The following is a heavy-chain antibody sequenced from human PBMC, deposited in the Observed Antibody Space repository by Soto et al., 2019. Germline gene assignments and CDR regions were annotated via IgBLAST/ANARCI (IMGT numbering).Heavy chain of an antibody. CDR1: GFTVSSYD. CDR2: ISSDASSK. CDR3: AKDRSGSSSLED. J-gene: IGHJ4*02. V-gene: IGHV3-30*18. D-gene: IGHD6-19*01. Sequence: QVQLVESGGGVVQPGRSLRLSCAASGFTVSSYDMHWVRQAPGKGLEWVAIISSDASSKYYTDSVKGRFTIARDNSKNSLYLRRNSLGAEDKAVYYCAKDRSGSSSLEDCGEGTLVTVAS.